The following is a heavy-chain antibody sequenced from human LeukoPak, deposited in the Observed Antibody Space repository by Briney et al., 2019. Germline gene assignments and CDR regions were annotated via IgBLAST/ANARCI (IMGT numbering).Heavy chain of an antibody. CDR3: AREGVLRYSFDY. D-gene: IGHD3-9*01. J-gene: IGHJ4*02. V-gene: IGHV4-31*03. CDR2: IYYSGIT. CDR1: GGSICSGGYY. Sequence: SETLSLTCTVSGGSICSGGYYWSWIRQHPGKGLEWIGYIYYSGITYYNPSLKSRVTISVDTSKNQFSLKLNSVTAADTAVYYCAREGVLRYSFDYWGQGTLVTVSS.